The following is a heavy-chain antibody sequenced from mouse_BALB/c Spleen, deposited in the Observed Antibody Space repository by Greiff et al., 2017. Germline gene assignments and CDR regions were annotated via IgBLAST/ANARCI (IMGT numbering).Heavy chain of an antibody. V-gene: IGHV1S137*01. Sequence: QVQLQQSGAELVRPGVSVKISCKGSGYTFTDYAMHWVKQSHAKSLEWIGVISTYYGDASYNQKFKGKATMTVDKSSSTAYMELARLTSEDSAIYYCATARATYAMDYWGQGTSVTVSS. D-gene: IGHD3-1*01. CDR2: ISTYYGDA. CDR1: GYTFTDYA. J-gene: IGHJ4*01. CDR3: ATARATYAMDY.